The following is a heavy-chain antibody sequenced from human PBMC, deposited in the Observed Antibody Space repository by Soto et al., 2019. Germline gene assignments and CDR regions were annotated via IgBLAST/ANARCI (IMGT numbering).Heavy chain of an antibody. D-gene: IGHD2-8*02. CDR1: GFSFDDYA. V-gene: IGHV3-9*01. CDR3: AKDIAPVLQQCDS. Sequence: EVQLVESGGGLVQPGRSLRLSCAASGFSFDDYAMHWVRQAPGKGLEWVSGISYNSGTIGYADSVKGRFTISRDNAKNSLYLQLNSLGAEDTALYYCAKDIAPVLQQCDSWGQGTLVTVSS. CDR2: ISYNSGTI. J-gene: IGHJ4*02.